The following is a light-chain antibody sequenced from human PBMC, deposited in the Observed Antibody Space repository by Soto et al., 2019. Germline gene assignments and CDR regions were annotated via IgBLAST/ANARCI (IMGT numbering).Light chain of an antibody. Sequence: QSALTQPASVSGSPGQSITISCSDVGSYGVVSWYQQHPGKVPKLMIYDDTQRPSAVSDRFSGSKSANTASLTISGLQAEDEADYYCSLDAGPNTYVFGTGTQLTVL. V-gene: IGLV2-23*01. CDR1: DVGSYGV. CDR2: DDT. CDR3: SLDAGPNTYV. J-gene: IGLJ7*01.